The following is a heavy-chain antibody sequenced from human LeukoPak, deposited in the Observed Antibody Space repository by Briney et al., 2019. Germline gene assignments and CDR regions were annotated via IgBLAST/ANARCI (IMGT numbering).Heavy chain of an antibody. J-gene: IGHJ4*02. V-gene: IGHV1-2*02. Sequence: ASVKVSCKASGYTFTGYYMHWVRQAPGQGLEWMGWINPNSGGTNYAQKFQGRVTMTRDTSISTAYMELSRLRSDDTAVYYCARNLYYSDYEGDNFWYWGQGTLVTVSS. D-gene: IGHD4-11*01. CDR1: GYTFTGYY. CDR2: INPNSGGT. CDR3: ARNLYYSDYEGDNFWY.